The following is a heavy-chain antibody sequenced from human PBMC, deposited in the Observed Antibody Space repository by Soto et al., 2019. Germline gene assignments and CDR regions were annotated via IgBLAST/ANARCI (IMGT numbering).Heavy chain of an antibody. J-gene: IGHJ4*02. Sequence: QLQLQESGSGLVKPSQTLSLTCAVSGGSISSGGYAWSWIRQTPGKGLEWIGYIYHSGSTFYNPSLTSRVTISVARSKNQFSLKLSSVTAADTTVYYCAAGGGLPRYYWGQGTLVTVST. CDR1: GGSISSGGYA. CDR2: IYHSGST. V-gene: IGHV4-30-2*01. D-gene: IGHD5-12*01. CDR3: AAGGGLPRYY.